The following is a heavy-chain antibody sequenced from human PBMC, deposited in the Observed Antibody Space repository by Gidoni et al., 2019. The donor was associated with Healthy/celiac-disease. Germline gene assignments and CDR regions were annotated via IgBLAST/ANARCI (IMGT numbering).Heavy chain of an antibody. CDR1: GGSISSSSYY. CDR2: IYYSGST. J-gene: IGHJ4*02. CDR3: VGGGTIFGVVIIGDY. V-gene: IGHV4-39*01. Sequence: QLQLQESGPGLVKPSETLSLTCTVSGGSISSSSYYWGWIRQPPGKGLEWIGSIYYSGSTYYNPSLKSRVTISVDTSKNQFSLKLSSVTAADTAVYYCVGGGTIFGVVIIGDYWGQGTLVTVSS. D-gene: IGHD3-3*01.